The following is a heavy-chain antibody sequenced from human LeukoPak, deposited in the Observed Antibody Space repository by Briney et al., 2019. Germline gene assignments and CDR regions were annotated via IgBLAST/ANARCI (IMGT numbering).Heavy chain of an antibody. CDR3: AKAVAGHFDY. J-gene: IGHJ4*02. CDR1: GFTVSTNY. V-gene: IGHV3-23*01. Sequence: GGSLRLSCAASGFTVSTNYVSWVRQAPGKGLEWVSAISGSGGSTYYADSVKGRFTISRDNSKNTLYLQMNSLRAEDTAVYYCAKAVAGHFDYWGQGTLVTVSS. CDR2: ISGSGGST. D-gene: IGHD6-19*01.